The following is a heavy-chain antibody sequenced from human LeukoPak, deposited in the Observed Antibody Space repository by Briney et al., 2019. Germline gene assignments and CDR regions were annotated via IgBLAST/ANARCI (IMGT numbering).Heavy chain of an antibody. Sequence: PLETLSLTCTVSGGSISSYYWSWIRQPPGKGLEWIGYIYYSGSTNYNPSLKSRVTISVDTSKNQFSLKLSSVTAADTAVYHCARAYPIYDILTGYRSYYFDYWGQGTLVTVSS. CDR1: GGSISSYY. CDR3: ARAYPIYDILTGYRSYYFDY. V-gene: IGHV4-59*01. J-gene: IGHJ4*02. D-gene: IGHD3-9*01. CDR2: IYYSGST.